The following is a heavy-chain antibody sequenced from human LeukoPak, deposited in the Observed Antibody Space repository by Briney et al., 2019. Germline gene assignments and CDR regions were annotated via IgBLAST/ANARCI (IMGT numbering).Heavy chain of an antibody. CDR2: FYTSGST. CDR1: GGSISSGSYY. D-gene: IGHD3-22*01. V-gene: IGHV4-61*02. Sequence: SETLSLTCTVSGGSISSGSYYWTWIRQPAGKGLEWIGRFYTSGSTTYNPSLKSRVTISDTSKNQFSLKLSSVTAADTAVYYCARTRKTYYDRSGYYSAFDYWGQGILVTVSS. J-gene: IGHJ4*02. CDR3: ARTRKTYYDRSGYYSAFDY.